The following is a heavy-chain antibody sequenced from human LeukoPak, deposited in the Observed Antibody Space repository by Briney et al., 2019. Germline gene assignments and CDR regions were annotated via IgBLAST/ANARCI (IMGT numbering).Heavy chain of an antibody. D-gene: IGHD3-10*01. CDR3: ARDLYGSGSYYHKFDY. J-gene: IGHJ4*02. V-gene: IGHV3-48*03. Sequence: DPGGSLRLSCAASGFTFSSYEMNWVRQAPGKGLEWVSYISSSGSTIYYADSVKGRSTISRDNAKNSLYLQMNSLRAEDTAVYYCARDLYGSGSYYHKFDYWGQGTLVTVSS. CDR1: GFTFSSYE. CDR2: ISSSGSTI.